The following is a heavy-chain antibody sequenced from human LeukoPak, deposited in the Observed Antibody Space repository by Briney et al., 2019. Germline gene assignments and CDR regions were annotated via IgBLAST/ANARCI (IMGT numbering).Heavy chain of an antibody. CDR1: GGSISSGGYY. CDR2: IYYSGST. D-gene: IGHD4-17*01. J-gene: IGHJ5*02. V-gene: IGHV4-31*03. CDR3: ARETRGSLMTTVTRWFDP. Sequence: SETLSLTCTVSGGSISSGGYYWSWIPQHPGKGLEWIGYIYYSGSTYYNPSLKSRVTISVDTSKNQFSLKLSSVTAADTAVDYWARETRGSLMTTVTRWFDPWGQGTLVTVSS.